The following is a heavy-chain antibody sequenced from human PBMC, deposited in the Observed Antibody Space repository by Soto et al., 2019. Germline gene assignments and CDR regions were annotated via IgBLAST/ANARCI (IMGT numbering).Heavy chain of an antibody. D-gene: IGHD6-19*01. CDR1: GYTFVSYG. Sequence: QVQLVQSGAEVKEPGASVKVSCKASGYTFVSYGISWVRQAPGQGLEWMGWISPYNGNTNYAQKFQGRVTMTTDTSTSTVYMELRILRSDDTAVYYCSRDAQKWLVAVFDSWGQGTMVTVSS. V-gene: IGHV1-18*01. CDR2: ISPYNGNT. J-gene: IGHJ3*02. CDR3: SRDAQKWLVAVFDS.